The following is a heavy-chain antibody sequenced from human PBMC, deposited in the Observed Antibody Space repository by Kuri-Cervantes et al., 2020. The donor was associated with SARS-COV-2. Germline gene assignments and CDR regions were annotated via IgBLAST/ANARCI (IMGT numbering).Heavy chain of an antibody. J-gene: IGHJ4*02. D-gene: IGHD6-13*01. Sequence: GGPLRLPCEASGFTFSNAWLSWVRQAPGKGLEWVGRIKSKTDGGTTDYAAPVKGRFTISRDDSKNTLYLQMNSLKTEDTAVYYCTTDPWYSSSWYFLWYWGQGTLVTVSS. CDR3: TTDPWYSSSWYFLWY. V-gene: IGHV3-15*01. CDR1: GFTFSNAW. CDR2: IKSKTDGGTT.